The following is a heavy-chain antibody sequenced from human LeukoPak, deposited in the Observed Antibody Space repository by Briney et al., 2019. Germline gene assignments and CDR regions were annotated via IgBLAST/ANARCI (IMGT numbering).Heavy chain of an antibody. Sequence: SVKVSCKASGNSISNYAASWVRQAPGQGFEWMGGIIPIFGTADYAQKFQGRVTITADESTSTAYMGLSSLRSEDTAVYYCASGSYYPSVFDYWGQGTLVTVSS. J-gene: IGHJ4*02. V-gene: IGHV1-69*13. D-gene: IGHD1-26*01. CDR1: GNSISNYA. CDR3: ASGSYYPSVFDY. CDR2: IIPIFGTA.